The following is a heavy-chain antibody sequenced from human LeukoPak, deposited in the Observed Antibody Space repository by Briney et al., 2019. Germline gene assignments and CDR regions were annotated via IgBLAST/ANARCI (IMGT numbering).Heavy chain of an antibody. J-gene: IGHJ3*02. CDR3: ATYFYDRSKLDAFDI. CDR1: GGSFSGYY. Sequence: PSETLSLTCAVYGGSFSGYYWSWIRQPPGKGLEWIGEINHSGSTNYNPSLKSRVTISVDTSKNQFSLNLSSVTAADTAVYYCATYFYDRSKLDAFDIWGQGTMVTVSS. CDR2: INHSGST. D-gene: IGHD3-22*01. V-gene: IGHV4-34*01.